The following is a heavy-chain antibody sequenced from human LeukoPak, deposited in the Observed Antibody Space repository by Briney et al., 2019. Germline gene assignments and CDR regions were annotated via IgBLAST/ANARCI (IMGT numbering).Heavy chain of an antibody. CDR2: INHSGST. CDR3: ARDKAAAGTT. J-gene: IGHJ5*02. Sequence: PSETLSLTCAVYGGSFSGYYWSWIRQPPGKGLEWIGEINHSGSTDYNPSLKSRVTISGDTSKNQFSLKLSSVTAADTAVYYCARDKAAAGTTWGQGTLVTVSS. V-gene: IGHV4-34*01. CDR1: GGSFSGYY. D-gene: IGHD6-13*01.